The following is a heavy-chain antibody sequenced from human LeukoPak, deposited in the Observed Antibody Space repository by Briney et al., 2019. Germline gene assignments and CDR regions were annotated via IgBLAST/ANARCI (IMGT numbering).Heavy chain of an antibody. CDR2: INHSGGT. V-gene: IGHV4-34*01. J-gene: IGHJ5*02. D-gene: IGHD2-2*03. Sequence: PSETLSLTCAVYGGSFSGYYWSWIRQPPGKGLEWIGEINHSGGTNYNPSLKSRVSTSVDTSKYQFSLKLRSVTAADTAVYYCARVDSFKWFDPWGQGTLVTVSS. CDR3: ARVDSFKWFDP. CDR1: GGSFSGYY.